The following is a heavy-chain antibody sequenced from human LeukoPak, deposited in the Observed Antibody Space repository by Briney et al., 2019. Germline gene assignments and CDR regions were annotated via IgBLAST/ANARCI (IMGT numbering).Heavy chain of an antibody. Sequence: GGSLRLSCAASGFSFSDYYMNWIRQAPGKGLEWVSYISSGGSSIHYADSVKGRFTISRDNAKNSLNMEMNSLRAEDTAVYYCARGDWYSFDHWGQGTLVTVSS. CDR1: GFSFSDYY. V-gene: IGHV3-11*01. CDR3: ARGDWYSFDH. D-gene: IGHD6-19*01. J-gene: IGHJ4*02. CDR2: ISSGGSSI.